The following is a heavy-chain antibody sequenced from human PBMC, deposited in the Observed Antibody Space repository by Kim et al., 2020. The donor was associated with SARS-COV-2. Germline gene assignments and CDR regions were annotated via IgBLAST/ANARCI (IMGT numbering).Heavy chain of an antibody. V-gene: IGHV3-30*18. CDR3: AKESGSGSYYAWTYYYYGMDL. Sequence: GGSLRLSCAASGFTFSSYGMHWVRQAPGKGLEWVAVISYDGSNKYYADSVKGRFTTSRDNSKNTLYLQMNSLRAEDTAVYYCAKESGSGSYYAWTYYYYGMDLWGQGTTVTVSS. J-gene: IGHJ6*02. D-gene: IGHD3-10*01. CDR1: GFTFSSYG. CDR2: ISYDGSNK.